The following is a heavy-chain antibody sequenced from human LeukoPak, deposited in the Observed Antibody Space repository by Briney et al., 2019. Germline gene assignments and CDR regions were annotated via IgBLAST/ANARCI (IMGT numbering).Heavy chain of an antibody. CDR1: GFTFSNAW. D-gene: IGHD3-22*01. V-gene: IGHV3-15*07. CDR2: IRSNSDGGTI. Sequence: GGSLRLSCATSGFTFSNAWMNWVRQAPGKGLEWVGRIRSNSDGGTIDYAAPVKGRFTLSRDDSKTTLYLQMNSLRAEDTAVYYCASPKGLFDYFDYWGQGILVTVYS. CDR3: ASPKGLFDYFDY. J-gene: IGHJ4*02.